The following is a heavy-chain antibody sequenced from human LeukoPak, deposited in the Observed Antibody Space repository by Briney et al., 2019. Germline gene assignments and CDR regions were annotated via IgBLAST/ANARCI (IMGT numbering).Heavy chain of an antibody. D-gene: IGHD3-10*01. CDR3: AKRMSWQTFDF. CDR1: GFAFTTYA. CDR2: ISGSGGTT. V-gene: IGHV3-23*01. J-gene: IGHJ4*02. Sequence: GGSLRLSCAASGFAFTTYAMSWVRQAPGKGLEWVSTISGSGGTTSYADSVKGRFTISRDNSRNALYLQMNSLRAEDTAVYYCAKRMSWQTFDFWGQGTLVTVSS.